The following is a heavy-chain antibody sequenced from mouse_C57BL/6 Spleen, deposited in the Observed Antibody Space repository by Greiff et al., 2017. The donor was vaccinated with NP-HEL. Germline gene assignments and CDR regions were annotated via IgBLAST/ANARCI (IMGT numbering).Heavy chain of an antibody. J-gene: IGHJ2*01. Sequence: VQLQQSGAELVRPGTSVKVSCKASGYAFTNYLIEWVKQRPGQGLEWIGVINPGSGGTNYNEKFKGKATLTADKSSSTAYMQLSSLTSEDSAVYFCARGESYNYWGQGTTLTVSS. V-gene: IGHV1-54*01. CDR3: ARGESYNY. CDR2: INPGSGGT. D-gene: IGHD6-1*02. CDR1: GYAFTNYL.